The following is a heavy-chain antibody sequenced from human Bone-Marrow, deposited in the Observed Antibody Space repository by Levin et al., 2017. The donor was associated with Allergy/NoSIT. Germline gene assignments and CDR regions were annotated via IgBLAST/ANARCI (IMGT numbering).Heavy chain of an antibody. CDR2: VNNGGNA. D-gene: IGHD6-19*01. CDR3: ARDHPSSGWPAFDY. J-gene: IGHJ4*02. Sequence: GGSLRLSCVGSGFTFSRYAMSWVRQAPGRGLEWVASVNNGGNAYYGDSVKGRFTVSRDNSRNTLDLQMNSLRDDDTAIYYCARDHPSSGWPAFDYWGQGTRVSVSS. CDR1: GFTFSRYA. V-gene: IGHV3-23*01.